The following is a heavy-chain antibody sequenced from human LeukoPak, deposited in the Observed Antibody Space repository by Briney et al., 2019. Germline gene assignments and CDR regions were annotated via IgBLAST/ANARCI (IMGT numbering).Heavy chain of an antibody. CDR3: TRAEYYYGSGSYCY. D-gene: IGHD3-10*01. CDR1: GFTLSSYA. J-gene: IGHJ4*02. V-gene: IGHV3-30-3*01. CDR2: ISYAGSNK. Sequence: GGSLRLSCAASGFTLSSYAMHWVRQAPGKGLVWVAVISYAGSNKYYADSVKDRFTISRDNSKNTLYLQMNSLSAEDTAVYYSTRAEYYYGSGSYCYWGQGTLVTVSS.